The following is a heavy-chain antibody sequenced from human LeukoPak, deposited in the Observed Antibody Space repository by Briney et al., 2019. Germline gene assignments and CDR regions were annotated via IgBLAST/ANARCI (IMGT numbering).Heavy chain of an antibody. V-gene: IGHV4-59*01. Sequence: PSETLSLTCTVSGGSIISFYWSWIRQPPGKGLERIGYIYYSGSTNYNPSLKSRVSISVDTSKNQFSLNLSSVTAADTAVYYCARDGYGDRNFDYWGQGTLVTVSS. CDR1: GGSIISFY. D-gene: IGHD4-17*01. CDR3: ARDGYGDRNFDY. CDR2: IYYSGST. J-gene: IGHJ4*02.